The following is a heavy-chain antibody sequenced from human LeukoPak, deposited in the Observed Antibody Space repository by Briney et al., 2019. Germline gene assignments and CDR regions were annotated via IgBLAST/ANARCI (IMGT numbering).Heavy chain of an antibody. D-gene: IGHD2-2*01. CDR3: SSGGYCSSTSCYGFAFDI. CDR1: GYTFTSYY. J-gene: IGHJ3*02. CDR2: INPSGGST. V-gene: IGHV1-46*03. Sequence: ASVKVSCKASGYTFTSYYMHWVRQAPGQGLEWVGIINPSGGSTSYAQKFQGRVTMTRDTSTSTVYMELSSLRSEDTAVYYCSSGGYCSSTSCYGFAFDIWGQGTMVTVSS.